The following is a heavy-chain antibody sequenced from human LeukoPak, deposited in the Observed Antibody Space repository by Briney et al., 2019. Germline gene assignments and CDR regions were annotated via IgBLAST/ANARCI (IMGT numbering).Heavy chain of an antibody. Sequence: PSQTLSLTCTVSGGSISSGGYYWGWIRQHPGKGLEWIGYIYYSGSTYYNPSLKSRVTISVDTSKNQFSLKLSSVTAEDTAVYYCARLTVLGHHFDLWGRGTLVTVSS. J-gene: IGHJ2*01. CDR3: ARLTVLGHHFDL. D-gene: IGHD2-8*01. CDR1: GGSISSGGYY. V-gene: IGHV4-31*03. CDR2: IYYSGST.